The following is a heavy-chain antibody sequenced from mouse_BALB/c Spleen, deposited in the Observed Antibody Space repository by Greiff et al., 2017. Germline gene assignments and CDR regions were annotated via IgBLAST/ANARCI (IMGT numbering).Heavy chain of an antibody. CDR1: GFSLTSYG. Sequence: QVHVKQSGPGLVAPSQSLSITCTVSGFSLTSYGVHWVRQPPGKGLEWLGVIWAGGSTNYNSALMSRLSISKDNSKSQVFLKMNSLQTDDTAMYYCARPGGSSYAMDYWGQGTSVTVSS. D-gene: IGHD1-3*01. CDR3: ARPGGSSYAMDY. V-gene: IGHV2-9*02. J-gene: IGHJ4*01. CDR2: IWAGGST.